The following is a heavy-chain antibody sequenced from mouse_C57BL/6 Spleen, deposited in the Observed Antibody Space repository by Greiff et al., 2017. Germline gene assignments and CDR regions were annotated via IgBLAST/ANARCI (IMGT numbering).Heavy chain of an antibody. CDR1: GFSLTSYG. Sequence: QVHVKQSGPGLVQPSQSLSITCTASGFSLTSYGVHWVRQSPGKGLEWLGVIWRGRSTDNNAAFMSRLSITKDNSTSHIFFSMNSLQADDTAIYYCGKEGNYVPFEYWGKGTTLTVSS. D-gene: IGHD2-1*01. V-gene: IGHV2-5*01. CDR2: IWRGRST. J-gene: IGHJ2*01. CDR3: GKEGNYVPFEY.